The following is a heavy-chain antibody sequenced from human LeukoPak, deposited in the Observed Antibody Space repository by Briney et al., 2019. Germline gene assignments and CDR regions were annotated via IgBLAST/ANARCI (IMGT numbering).Heavy chain of an antibody. D-gene: IGHD1-26*01. J-gene: IGHJ6*03. CDR1: GYTFTGYY. CDR3: ARGNSGSYPLNYYYYYMDV. Sequence: ASVKVSCKASGYTFTGYYMHWVRQAPGQGLEWMGWINPNSGGTNYAQKFQGRVTMTRDTSISTAYMELRSLRSDDTAVYYCARGNSGSYPLNYYYYYMDVWGKGTTVTVSS. V-gene: IGHV1-2*02. CDR2: INPNSGGT.